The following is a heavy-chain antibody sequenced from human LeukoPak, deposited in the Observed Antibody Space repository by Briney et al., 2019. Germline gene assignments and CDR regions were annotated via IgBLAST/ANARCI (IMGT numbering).Heavy chain of an antibody. Sequence: PSDTLSLTCAVYGGSFSGHYWSWIRQPPGKGLEWIGEINHSGSTNYNPSLKSRVTISLDTSKNQFSLKLSSVTAADTAVYFCARDLLHRGYAFDSWGQGTMVIVSS. CDR1: GGSFSGHY. CDR3: ARDLLHRGYAFDS. D-gene: IGHD5-12*01. J-gene: IGHJ3*02. V-gene: IGHV4-34*01. CDR2: INHSGST.